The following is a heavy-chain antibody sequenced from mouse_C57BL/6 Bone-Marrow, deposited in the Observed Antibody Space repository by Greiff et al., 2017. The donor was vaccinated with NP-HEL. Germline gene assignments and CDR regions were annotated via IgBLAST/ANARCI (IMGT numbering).Heavy chain of an antibody. CDR1: GYTFTSYW. CDR2: IYPGSGST. J-gene: IGHJ2*01. Sequence: QVQLQQPGAELVKPGASVKMSCKASGYTFTSYWITWVKQRPGQGLEWIGDIYPGSGSTNYNEKFKSKATLTVDTSSSTAYMQLSILTSEDSAVYYCAREESNYLYYFDYWGQGTTLTVSS. CDR3: AREESNYLYYFDY. V-gene: IGHV1-55*01. D-gene: IGHD2-5*01.